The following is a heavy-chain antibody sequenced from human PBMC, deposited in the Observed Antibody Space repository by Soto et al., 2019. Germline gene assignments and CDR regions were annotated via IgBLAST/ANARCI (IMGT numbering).Heavy chain of an antibody. CDR3: AKDVGFEQLLFVFET. J-gene: IGHJ5*02. CDR2: MITIFASS. D-gene: IGHD3-10*01. Sequence: QVQLVQSGAEVKKPGSSVRVSCKASGGTFSNFGFSWVRQAPGHGLEWMVGMITIFASSNYAQKFQGRLTITADESTSTAYMDLSSLRSEDTAVYFCAKDVGFEQLLFVFETWGQGTLVPVSS. CDR1: GGTFSNFG. V-gene: IGHV1-69*01.